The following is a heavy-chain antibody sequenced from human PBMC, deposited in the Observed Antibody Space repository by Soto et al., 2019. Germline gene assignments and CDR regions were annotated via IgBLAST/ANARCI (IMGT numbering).Heavy chain of an antibody. J-gene: IGHJ5*02. CDR2: INHSGST. D-gene: IGHD3-3*01. Sequence: SETLSLTCAVYGGSFSGYYWSWIRQPPGKGLEWIGEINHSGSTNYNPSLKSRVTISVDTSKNQFSLYLQMNSLRAEDTAVYYCAKVAEGDYDFWSGSNWFDPWGQGTLVTVSS. CDR1: GGSFSGYY. CDR3: AKVAEGDYDFWSGSNWFDP. V-gene: IGHV4-34*01.